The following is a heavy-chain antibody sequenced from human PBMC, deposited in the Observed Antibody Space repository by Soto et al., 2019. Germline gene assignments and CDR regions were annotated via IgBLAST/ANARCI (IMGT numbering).Heavy chain of an antibody. CDR2: INHSGST. Sequence: SETLSLTCAVYGGSFSGYYWSWIRQPPGKGLEWIGEINHSGSTNYNPSLKSRVTISVDTSRNQFSLKLSSVTAADTAVYYCARYQGTHGFDPWGQGTLVTVSS. V-gene: IGHV4-34*01. CDR1: GGSFSGYY. J-gene: IGHJ5*02. D-gene: IGHD1-1*01. CDR3: ARYQGTHGFDP.